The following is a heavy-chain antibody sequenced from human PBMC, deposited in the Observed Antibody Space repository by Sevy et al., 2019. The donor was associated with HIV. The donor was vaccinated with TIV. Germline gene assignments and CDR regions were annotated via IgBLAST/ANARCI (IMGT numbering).Heavy chain of an antibody. D-gene: IGHD3-10*01. Sequence: ASVKVSCTSSGYTFTDHYLHWVRQAPGQGLEWMGWINPESGDTKYREKFQARVTMTRDTSISTAYMDLNTLRSDDTAVYFCARVQRGGVPDYWGQGTLVTVSS. J-gene: IGHJ4*02. CDR2: INPESGDT. CDR1: GYTFTDHY. CDR3: ARVQRGGVPDY. V-gene: IGHV1-2*02.